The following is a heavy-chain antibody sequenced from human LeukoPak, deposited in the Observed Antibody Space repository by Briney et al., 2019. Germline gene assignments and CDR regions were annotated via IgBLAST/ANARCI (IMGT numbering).Heavy chain of an antibody. CDR1: GGSFSGYY. CDR2: INHSGST. D-gene: IGHD2-15*01. Sequence: PSETLSLTCAVYGGSFSGYYWSWIRQPPGKGLEWIGEINHSGSTNYNPSLKSRVTVSVDTSKNQFSLKLSSVTAADTAVYYCARGGNIVVVVAATEPIDYWGQGTLVTVSS. V-gene: IGHV4-34*01. CDR3: ARGGNIVVVVAATEPIDY. J-gene: IGHJ4*02.